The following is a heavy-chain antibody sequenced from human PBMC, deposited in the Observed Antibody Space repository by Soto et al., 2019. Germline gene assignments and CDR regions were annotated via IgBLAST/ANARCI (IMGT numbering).Heavy chain of an antibody. V-gene: IGHV4-61*01. CDR1: GGSVSSGSYY. CDR3: ARQPNGALSLAAADGMDV. CDR2: IYYSGST. J-gene: IGHJ6*02. Sequence: PSETLSLTCTVSGGSVSSGSYYWSWIRRPPGKGLEWIGYIYYSGSTNYNPSLKSRVTISVDTSKNQFSLKLSSVTAADTAVYYCARQPNGALSLAAADGMDVWGQGTTVTVSS. D-gene: IGHD6-13*01.